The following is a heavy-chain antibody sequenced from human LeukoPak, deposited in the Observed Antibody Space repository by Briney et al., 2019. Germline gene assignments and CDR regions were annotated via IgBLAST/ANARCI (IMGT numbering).Heavy chain of an antibody. V-gene: IGHV4-59*08. CDR1: GGSISSYY. D-gene: IGHD5-12*01. CDR2: IYYSGST. J-gene: IGHJ4*02. Sequence: SETLSLTCTVSGGSISSYYWSWIRQPPGKGLEWIGYIYYSGSTNYNPSLKSRVTISVDTSKNQFFLKVSSVTAADTAVYYCARHRSDIVATDYLDYWGQGTLVTVSS. CDR3: ARHRSDIVATDYLDY.